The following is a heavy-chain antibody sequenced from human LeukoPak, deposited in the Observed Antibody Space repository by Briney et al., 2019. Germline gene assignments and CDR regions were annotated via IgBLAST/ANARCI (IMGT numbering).Heavy chain of an antibody. V-gene: IGHV5-51*01. Sequence: GESLKISCKGSGYSFTTNWIGWVRQMPGKGLEWMGIIYPGDSDTRYSPSFQGQVTTSADTSISTAYLQWSSLKASDTAMYYCAIGYSGTYSDYWGQGTLVTVSS. J-gene: IGHJ4*02. CDR2: IYPGDSDT. D-gene: IGHD1-26*01. CDR3: AIGYSGTYSDY. CDR1: GYSFTTNW.